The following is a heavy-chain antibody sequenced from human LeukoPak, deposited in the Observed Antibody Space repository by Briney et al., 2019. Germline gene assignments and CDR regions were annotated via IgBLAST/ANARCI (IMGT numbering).Heavy chain of an antibody. CDR2: IYTSGST. CDR3: AREGPGHWYFDL. J-gene: IGHJ2*01. CDR1: GGSISSGSYY. V-gene: IGHV4-61*02. Sequence: SETLSLTCTVSGGSISSGSYYWSWIRQPAGKGLEWIGRIYTSGSTHYNPSLKSRVTISADTSKNQFSLKLSSVTAADTAVYYCAREGPGHWYFDLWGRGTLATVSS.